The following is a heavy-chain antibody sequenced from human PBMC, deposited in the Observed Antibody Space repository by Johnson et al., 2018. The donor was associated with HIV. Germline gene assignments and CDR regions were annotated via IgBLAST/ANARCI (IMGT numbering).Heavy chain of an antibody. CDR1: GFTFSSYA. D-gene: IGHD3-22*01. Sequence: HVQLVESGGGVVQPGRSLRLSCAASGFTFSSYAMHWVRQAPGKGLEWVAVISYDGSNKYYADSVKGRFTISRDNSKNTLYLQMNSLRAEETAVYYCAREAHYYDSSGLKRGAFDIWGQGTMVTVSS. CDR2: ISYDGSNK. V-gene: IGHV3-30-3*01. J-gene: IGHJ3*02. CDR3: AREAHYYDSSGLKRGAFDI.